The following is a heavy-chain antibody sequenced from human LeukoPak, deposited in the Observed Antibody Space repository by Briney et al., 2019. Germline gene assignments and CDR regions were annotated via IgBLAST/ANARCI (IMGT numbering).Heavy chain of an antibody. CDR2: MYYGGGT. V-gene: IGHV4-39*07. CDR1: GGSISETYY. D-gene: IGHD2-15*01. Sequence: PSETLSLTCTVSGGSISETYYCAWIRQAPGKALEWIGSMYYGGGTYYNPSLKSRVTISVDTSKNQLSLKLSSVTAADTAVYYCARGYCSGGSCYSWGYYYYYMDVWGKGTTVTVSS. CDR3: ARGYCSGGSCYSWGYYYYYMDV. J-gene: IGHJ6*03.